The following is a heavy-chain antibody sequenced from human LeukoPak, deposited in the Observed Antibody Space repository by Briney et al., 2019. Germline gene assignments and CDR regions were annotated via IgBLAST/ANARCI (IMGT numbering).Heavy chain of an antibody. Sequence: GGSLRLSCAASGFTFSNYWMSWVRQAPGKGLEWVANIKPDGGEKYYLDSVKGRFTISRDNTKNSLYLQMNSLRAEDTAVYYCASSYFDSSSHAFDIWGHGTMVTVSS. V-gene: IGHV3-7*01. D-gene: IGHD3-9*01. CDR1: GFTFSNYW. J-gene: IGHJ3*02. CDR2: IKPDGGEK. CDR3: ASSYFDSSSHAFDI.